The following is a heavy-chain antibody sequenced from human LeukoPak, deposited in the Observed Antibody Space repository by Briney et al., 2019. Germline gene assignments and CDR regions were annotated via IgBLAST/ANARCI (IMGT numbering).Heavy chain of an antibody. V-gene: IGHV1-8*01. D-gene: IGHD5-24*01. CDR3: AREARRDGYNPVDY. CDR1: AYTFTTYD. CDR2: MNPNSGNT. Sequence: ASVKVSCKASAYTFTTYDINWVRQAPGQGLEWMGWMNPNSGNTGYAQKFQGRVTITADKSTSTAYMELSSLRSEDTAVYYCAREARRDGYNPVDYWGQGTLSPSPQ. J-gene: IGHJ4*02.